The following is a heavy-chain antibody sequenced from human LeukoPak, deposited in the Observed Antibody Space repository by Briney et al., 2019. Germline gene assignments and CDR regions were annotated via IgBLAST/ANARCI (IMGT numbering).Heavy chain of an antibody. D-gene: IGHD3-9*01. Sequence: PSETLSLTCTVSGGSISSSSYYWGWIRQPPGEGLEWIGSVSISGSKHYNPSLKSRVTVFVDTSKNQFSLRLSSVTAADTAVYYCARLRYDILTGCFDYWGQGTLVTVSS. CDR2: VSISGSK. CDR3: ARLRYDILTGCFDY. J-gene: IGHJ4*02. CDR1: GGSISSSSYY. V-gene: IGHV4-39*01.